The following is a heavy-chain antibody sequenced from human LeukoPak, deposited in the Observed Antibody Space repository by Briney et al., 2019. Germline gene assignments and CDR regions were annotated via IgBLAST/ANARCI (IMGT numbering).Heavy chain of an antibody. CDR3: AKARNPNYYGSGSFDY. CDR2: ISGSGGST. Sequence: GGSLRLSCAASGFTFSDYSMNWVRQAPGKGLEWVSAISGSGGSTYYADSVKGRFTISRDNSKNTLYLQMNSLRAEDTAVYYCAKARNPNYYGSGSFDYWGQGTLVTVSS. V-gene: IGHV3-23*01. CDR1: GFTFSDYS. J-gene: IGHJ4*02. D-gene: IGHD3-10*01.